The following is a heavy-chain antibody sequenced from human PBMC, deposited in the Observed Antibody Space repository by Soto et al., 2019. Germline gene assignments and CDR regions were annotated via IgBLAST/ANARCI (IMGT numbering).Heavy chain of an antibody. CDR3: ARVSGSMSWYFGL. Sequence: QVQLVQSGAEVKTPGASVKVSCKASGYTFDSYGYSWVRQAPGQGLEWMGWISAYNDNIKYAQKFQGRLTMTTDTSSKTASMELRGLGSDDTSVYFCARVSGSMSWYFGLWGRGTLVTVSS. CDR2: ISAYNDNI. J-gene: IGHJ2*01. D-gene: IGHD3-10*01. CDR1: GYTFDSYG. V-gene: IGHV1-18*01.